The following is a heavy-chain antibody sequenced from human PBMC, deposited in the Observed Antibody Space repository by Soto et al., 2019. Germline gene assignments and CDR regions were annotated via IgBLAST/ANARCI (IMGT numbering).Heavy chain of an antibody. CDR1: GFTFSSYW. Sequence: EVQLVESGGGLVQPGGSLRLSCAASGFTFSSYWMHWVRQAPGKGLVWVSRINSDGSSTSYADSVKGRFTISRDKAKNTMYLQMQSMRAEDTDVDYCVGAGFWSGYYVSAFETWGQGTLVTVSS. D-gene: IGHD3-3*01. V-gene: IGHV3-74*01. CDR3: VGAGFWSGYYVSAFET. J-gene: IGHJ5*02. CDR2: INSDGSST.